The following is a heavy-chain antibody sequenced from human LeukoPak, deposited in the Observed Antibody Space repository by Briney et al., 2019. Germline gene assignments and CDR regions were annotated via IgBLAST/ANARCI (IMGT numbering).Heavy chain of an antibody. V-gene: IGHV1-24*01. CDR1: GYTLTELS. CDR2: FDPEDGET. D-gene: IGHD3-10*01. J-gene: IGHJ4*02. CDR3: ATWGAWVLWFGGFGFDY. Sequence: ASVKVSCKVSGYTLTELSMHWVRQAPGKGLEWMGGFDPEDGETIYAQKFQGRVTMTEDTSTDTAYMELSSLRSEDTAVYYCATWGAWVLWFGGFGFDYWGQGTLVTVSS.